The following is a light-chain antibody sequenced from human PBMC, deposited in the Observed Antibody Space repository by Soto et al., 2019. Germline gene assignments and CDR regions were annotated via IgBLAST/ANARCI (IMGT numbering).Light chain of an antibody. V-gene: IGKV3-20*01. Sequence: EIVLTQSPGTLSLSPGEGATLSCRASQSIGGNFLAWYQQRRGQAPRLLIHGASNRATGIPDRFSGSGSGTVFTLTITRLEPEDFAVYYCQQYGVSPRTFGQGTK. CDR2: GAS. J-gene: IGKJ1*01. CDR3: QQYGVSPRT. CDR1: QSIGGNF.